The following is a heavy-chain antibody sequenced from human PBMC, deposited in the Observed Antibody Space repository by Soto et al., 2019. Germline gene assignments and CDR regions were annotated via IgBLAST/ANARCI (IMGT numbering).Heavy chain of an antibody. CDR1: VGSIVNGGDS. D-gene: IGHD4-17*01. Sequence: PSETLSLTCTVSVGSIVNGGDSWSWNQQPPGKGLEWIGYIYHSGSTYYNPSLKSRVTISVDRSKNQFSLKLSSVTAADTAVYYCARSVTTVTTNDYWGQGSLVTVS. CDR3: ARSVTTVTTNDY. J-gene: IGHJ4*02. CDR2: IYHSGST. V-gene: IGHV4-30-2*01.